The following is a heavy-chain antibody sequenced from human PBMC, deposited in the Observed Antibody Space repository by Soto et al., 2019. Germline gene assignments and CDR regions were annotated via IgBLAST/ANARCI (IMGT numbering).Heavy chain of an antibody. V-gene: IGHV4-59*08. D-gene: IGHD4-17*01. J-gene: IGHJ6*02. CDR1: SGPDRSHN. CDR2: VYYTGDT. CDR3: VRQGIDYLHGLVDV. Sequence: QVQLQQSGPRLVKPSETLSLTCTVSSGPDRSHNWGWIRQPPGRGLEWIGYVYYTGDTAYNPSLSGRDTIXAXTXXNDISLTLNSVTAADTAVYYCVRQGIDYLHGLVDVWGQGTTVSVSS.